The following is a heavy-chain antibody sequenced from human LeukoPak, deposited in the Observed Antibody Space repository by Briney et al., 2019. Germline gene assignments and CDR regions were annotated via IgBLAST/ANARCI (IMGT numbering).Heavy chain of an antibody. CDR1: GYTFTSYG. J-gene: IGHJ3*02. CDR2: MNPNSGNT. D-gene: IGHD1-26*01. Sequence: ASVKVSCKASGYTFTSYGINWVRQATGQGLEWMGWMNPNSGNTGYAQKFQGRVTITRNTSISTAYMELSSLRSEDTAVYYCARTFVYSKGAFDIWGQGTMVTVSS. V-gene: IGHV1-8*03. CDR3: ARTFVYSKGAFDI.